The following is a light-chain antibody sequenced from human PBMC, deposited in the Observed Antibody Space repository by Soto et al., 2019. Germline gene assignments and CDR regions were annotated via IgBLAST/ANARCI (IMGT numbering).Light chain of an antibody. V-gene: IGKV3-20*01. Sequence: EIVLTQSPGTLSLSPVEIAKLYFISSQSVSNNYLAWYQQKPGQAPRLLIYGASNRATGIPDRFSGSGSGTDFTLTISRLEPEDFAVYYCQQYGTSEIIFGQGTRREI. CDR3: QQYGTSEII. CDR2: GAS. J-gene: IGKJ5*01. CDR1: QSVSNNY.